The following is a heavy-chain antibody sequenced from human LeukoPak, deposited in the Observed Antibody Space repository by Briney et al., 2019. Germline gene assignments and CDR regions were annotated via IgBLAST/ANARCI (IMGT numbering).Heavy chain of an antibody. D-gene: IGHD2-21*02. CDR2: ISSSSYI. V-gene: IGHV3-21*01. CDR3: ARKTCGGDCPKDY. Sequence: GGSLRLSCAASGFTFSSYSMNWVRQAPGKGLEWVSSISSSSYIYYADSVKGRFTISRDNAKNSLYLQMNSLRAEDTAVYYCARKTCGGDCPKDYWGQGTLVTVSS. CDR1: GFTFSSYS. J-gene: IGHJ4*02.